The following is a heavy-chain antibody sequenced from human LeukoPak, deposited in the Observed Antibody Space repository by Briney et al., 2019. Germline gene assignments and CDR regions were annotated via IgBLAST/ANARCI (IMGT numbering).Heavy chain of an antibody. Sequence: ASVKVSCKASGYTLTGYYMHWVRQAPGQGLEWMGWINPNSGGTNYAQKFQGRVTMTRDTSISTAYMELTRLRSDDTAIYYCARDQIQLRAFDYWGQGTLVTVSS. D-gene: IGHD5-18*01. J-gene: IGHJ4*02. CDR1: GYTLTGYY. CDR2: INPNSGGT. CDR3: ARDQIQLRAFDY. V-gene: IGHV1-2*02.